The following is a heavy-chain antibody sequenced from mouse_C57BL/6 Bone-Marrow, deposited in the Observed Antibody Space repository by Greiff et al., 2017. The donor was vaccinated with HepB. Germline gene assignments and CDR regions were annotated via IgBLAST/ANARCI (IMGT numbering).Heavy chain of an antibody. Sequence: DVMLVESGGGLVQPGESLKLSCESNEYEFPSHDMSWVRKTPEKRLELVAAINSDGGSTYYPDTMERRFIISRDNTKKTLYLQMSSLRSADTALYYCARRGLGLLWYFDVWGTGTTVTVSS. J-gene: IGHJ1*03. CDR2: INSDGGST. CDR3: ARRGLGLLWYFDV. CDR1: EYEFPSHD. D-gene: IGHD4-1*01. V-gene: IGHV5-2*03.